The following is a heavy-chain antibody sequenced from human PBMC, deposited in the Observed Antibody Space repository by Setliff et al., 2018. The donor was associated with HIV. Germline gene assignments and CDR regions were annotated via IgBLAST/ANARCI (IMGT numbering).Heavy chain of an antibody. CDR3: SNWNTTVDADS. V-gene: IGHV4-34*01. CDR1: GGSVSGHY. Sequence: TLSLTCAAYGGSVSGHYWGWFRQPPGKGLEWIGEITPSGDTNYIPSLKSRVTMSLDTSKNQFSLNLNSVTAADTAVYYCSNWNTTVDADSWGQGTLDTVSS. J-gene: IGHJ4*02. CDR2: ITPSGDT. D-gene: IGHD1-1*01.